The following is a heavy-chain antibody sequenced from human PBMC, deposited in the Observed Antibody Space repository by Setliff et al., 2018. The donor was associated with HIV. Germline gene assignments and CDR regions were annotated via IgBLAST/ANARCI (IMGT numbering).Heavy chain of an antibody. CDR1: GYTFNDYH. D-gene: IGHD6-25*01. CDR2: INPDSDAT. J-gene: IGHJ5*02. CDR3: ARGFDSGWDRVDKFDP. Sequence: ASVKVSCKASGYTFNDYHIYWVRQAPGQGLEWMGWINPDSDATNYAQKFQGRVTMTRDTSVSTAYMELSSLKSDGTAVYYCARGFDSGWDRVDKFDPWGQGTLVTVSS. V-gene: IGHV1-2*02.